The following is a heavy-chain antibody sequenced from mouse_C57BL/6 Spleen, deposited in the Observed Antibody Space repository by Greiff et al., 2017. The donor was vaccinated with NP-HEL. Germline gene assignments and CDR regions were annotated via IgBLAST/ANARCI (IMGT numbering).Heavy chain of an antibody. V-gene: IGHV1-12*01. CDR1: GYTFTSYN. J-gene: IGHJ3*01. CDR3: ARRGLGDYDEFAY. CDR2: IYTGNGDT. Sequence: QVQLKQSGAELVRPGASVKMSCKASGYTFTSYNMHWVKQTPRQGLEWIGAIYTGNGDTSYNQKFKGKATLTVDKSSNTASMQLSSLTSEDSAVYFCARRGLGDYDEFAYWGQGTLVTVSA. D-gene: IGHD2-4*01.